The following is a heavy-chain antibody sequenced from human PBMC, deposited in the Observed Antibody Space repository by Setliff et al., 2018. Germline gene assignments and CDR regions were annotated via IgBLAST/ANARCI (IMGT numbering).Heavy chain of an antibody. CDR1: GYSISSGYY. CDR2: IYRSGST. D-gene: IGHD3-10*01. V-gene: IGHV4-38-2*02. Sequence: TLSLTCAVSGYSISSGYYWGWIRQAPGKGLEWIASIYRSGSTYYNPSLKSRVTISVDTSKNQFSLKLSSVTAADTAVYYCAREGEIWFGELLPWGMDVWGQGTTVTSP. J-gene: IGHJ6*02. CDR3: AREGEIWFGELLPWGMDV.